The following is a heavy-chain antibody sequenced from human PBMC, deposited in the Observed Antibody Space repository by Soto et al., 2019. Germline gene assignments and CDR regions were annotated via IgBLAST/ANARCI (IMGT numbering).Heavy chain of an antibody. CDR2: IKEDGSEK. J-gene: IGHJ4*02. CDR3: SRDVVVGAKALNY. Sequence: GGSLRLSCAASGFTFSNYWMTWVRQAPGQGLEWVANIKEDGSEKHYVDSVKGRFTISRDNAKNSLYLQMNSLRVEDTAVYFCSRDVVVGAKALNYWGQGALVTVSS. V-gene: IGHV3-7*01. CDR1: GFTFSNYW. D-gene: IGHD2-15*01.